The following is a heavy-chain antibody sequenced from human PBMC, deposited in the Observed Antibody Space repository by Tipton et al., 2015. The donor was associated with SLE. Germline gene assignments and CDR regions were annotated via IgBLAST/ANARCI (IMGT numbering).Heavy chain of an antibody. V-gene: IGHV3-7*05. CDR3: AREPYSSSWFDVFDI. J-gene: IGHJ3*02. CDR2: IKQDGSEK. Sequence: GSLRLSCVASRFTFSSYWMNWVRQAPGKGLEWVANIKQDGSEKYYVDSVKGRFTISRDNAKNSLYLQMNSLRAEDTAVYYCAREPYSSSWFDVFDIWGQGTMVTVSS. D-gene: IGHD6-13*01. CDR1: RFTFSSYW.